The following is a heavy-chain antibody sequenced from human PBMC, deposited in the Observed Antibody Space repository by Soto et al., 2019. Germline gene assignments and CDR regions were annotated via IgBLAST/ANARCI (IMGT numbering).Heavy chain of an antibody. CDR2: ISYDGSNK. Sequence: PGGSLRLSCAASKFSFSTYGMHWVRQAPGKGLEWVAVISYDGSNKYYADSVKGRFTISRDNSKNTLYLQMNSLRAEDTAVYYCGRDSLRYRSSSYYFDYRGPGTLVTVSS. D-gene: IGHD6-13*01. CDR3: GRDSLRYRSSSYYFDY. J-gene: IGHJ4*02. V-gene: IGHV3-30*03. CDR1: KFSFSTYG.